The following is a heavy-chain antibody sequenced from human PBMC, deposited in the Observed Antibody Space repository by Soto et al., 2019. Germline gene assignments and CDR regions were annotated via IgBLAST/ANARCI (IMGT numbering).Heavy chain of an antibody. D-gene: IGHD3-3*01. CDR1: GGSISSSSYY. CDR3: ATPGVGFLEWLAAFDI. J-gene: IGHJ3*02. V-gene: IGHV4-39*01. Sequence: SETLSLTCTVSGGSISSSSYYWGWIRQPPGKGLEWIGSIYYSGSTYYNPSLKSRVTISVDTSMNQFSLKLSSVTAADTAVYYCATPGVGFLEWLAAFDIWGQGTMVTVSS. CDR2: IYYSGST.